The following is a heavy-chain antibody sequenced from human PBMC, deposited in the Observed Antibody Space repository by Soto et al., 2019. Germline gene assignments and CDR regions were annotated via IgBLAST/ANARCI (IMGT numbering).Heavy chain of an antibody. V-gene: IGHV1-18*01. Sequence: QVHLVQSGAEVKKPGASVKVSCKASGYTFTSYGITWVRQAPGQGLEWMGWISDHNGNTDYAQKLQGRVIVTRDTSTSTAYRELRSLRSDDTAVYYCARGRYGDYWGQGALVTVSS. CDR2: ISDHNGNT. J-gene: IGHJ4*02. CDR3: ARGRYGDY. CDR1: GYTFTSYG. D-gene: IGHD1-1*01.